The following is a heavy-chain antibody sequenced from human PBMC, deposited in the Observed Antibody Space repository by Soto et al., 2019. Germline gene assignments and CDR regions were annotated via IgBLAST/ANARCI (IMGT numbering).Heavy chain of an antibody. J-gene: IGHJ6*02. CDR2: IMPLFGTA. D-gene: IGHD3-22*01. V-gene: IGHV1-69*01. CDR3: AREYCDSSDSRTLYYHYYCMDV. Sequence: QVQLVQSGAEVKKPGSSVKVSCKASGGSLSSFAISWVRQAPGQGLEWMGGIMPLFGTANYAQKFQGRVTNTADESTSTAYMELSSLRSEDTAVYYCAREYCDSSDSRTLYYHYYCMDVWGQGTTVSVSS. CDR1: GGSLSSFA.